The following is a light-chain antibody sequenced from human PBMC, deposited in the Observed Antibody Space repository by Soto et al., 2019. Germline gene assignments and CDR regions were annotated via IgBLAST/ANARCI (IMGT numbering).Light chain of an antibody. J-gene: IGLJ1*01. Sequence: QSVLTQPASVSGSPGQSITISCTGTSSDVGGYNYVSWYQHHPGKAPKIMIYDVSSRPSGVSYRFSGSKSGNTASLTISGLQAEDEADYYCSSYTSSTTEVFGTGTKVTVL. CDR2: DVS. CDR3: SSYTSSTTEV. V-gene: IGLV2-14*03. CDR1: SSDVGGYNY.